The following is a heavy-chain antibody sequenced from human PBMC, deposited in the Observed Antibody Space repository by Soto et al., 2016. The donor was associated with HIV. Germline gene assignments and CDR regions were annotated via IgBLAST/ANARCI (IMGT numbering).Heavy chain of an antibody. V-gene: IGHV3-74*01. Sequence: EVQLVESGGGLVQPGGSLRLSCAASGFTFSNYWIHWVRQAPGKGLVWVSRIDSDGTTTNYADSVKGRFTISRDNAKNTLYLQMNSLRAEDTAIYYCTRGGPSGSYFSFDYWGQGILVTVSS. J-gene: IGHJ4*02. CDR3: TRGGPSGSYFSFDY. CDR2: IDSDGTTT. D-gene: IGHD1-26*01. CDR1: GFTFSNYW.